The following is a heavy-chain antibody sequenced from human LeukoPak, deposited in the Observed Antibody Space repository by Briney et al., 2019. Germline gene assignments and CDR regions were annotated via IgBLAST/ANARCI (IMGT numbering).Heavy chain of an antibody. CDR2: ISAYNGNT. V-gene: IGHV1-18*01. D-gene: IGHD5-18*01. J-gene: IGHJ4*02. Sequence: PRASVKVSCKASGHTFTSYGISWVRQAPGQGLEWMGWISAYNGNTNYAQKLQGRVTMTTDTSTSTAYMELRSLRSDDTAVYYCARVDTVMVAFDYWGQGTLVTVSS. CDR1: GHTFTSYG. CDR3: ARVDTVMVAFDY.